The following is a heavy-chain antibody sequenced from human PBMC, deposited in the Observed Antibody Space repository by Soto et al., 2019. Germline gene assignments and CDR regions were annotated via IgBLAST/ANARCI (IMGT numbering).Heavy chain of an antibody. V-gene: IGHV4-61*01. CDR2: IYYSGST. J-gene: IGHJ6*02. Sequence: PSETLSLTCTVSGGSVSSGSYYWSWIRQPPGKGLEWIGYIYYSGSTNYNPSLKSRVTISVDTSKNQCSLKLSSVTAADTAVYYCARDRGQLLWFGELRDVAYGMDVWGQGTTVTVSS. D-gene: IGHD3-10*01. CDR1: GGSVSSGSYY. CDR3: ARDRGQLLWFGELRDVAYGMDV.